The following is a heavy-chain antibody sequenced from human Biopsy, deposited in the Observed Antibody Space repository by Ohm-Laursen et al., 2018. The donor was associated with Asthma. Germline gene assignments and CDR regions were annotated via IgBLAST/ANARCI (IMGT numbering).Heavy chain of an antibody. CDR2: ISWNSATI. V-gene: IGHV3-9*01. Sequence: SLRLSCAASGFKFDEYTMHWVRQAPGKGLEWVSGISWNSATIGYADSVEGRFTISRDNAKNSVFLHMDSLGPEDTAFYYCAKVRSDWVITESFDYWGQGVLATVSS. D-gene: IGHD3-22*01. CDR3: AKVRSDWVITESFDY. J-gene: IGHJ4*02. CDR1: GFKFDEYT.